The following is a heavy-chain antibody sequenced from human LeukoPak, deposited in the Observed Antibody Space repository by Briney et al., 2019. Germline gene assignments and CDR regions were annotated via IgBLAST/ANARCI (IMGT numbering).Heavy chain of an antibody. CDR1: GYTFTGYY. J-gene: IGHJ5*02. V-gene: IGHV1-2*02. CDR3: ARDGEDFWSGSNWFDP. CDR2: INPNSGGT. D-gene: IGHD3-3*01. Sequence: ASVKVSCKASGYTFTGYYMHWVRQAPGQGLERMGWINPNSGGTNYAQKFQGRVTMTRDTSISTAYMELSRLRSDDTAVYYCARDGEDFWSGSNWFDPWGQGTLVTVSS.